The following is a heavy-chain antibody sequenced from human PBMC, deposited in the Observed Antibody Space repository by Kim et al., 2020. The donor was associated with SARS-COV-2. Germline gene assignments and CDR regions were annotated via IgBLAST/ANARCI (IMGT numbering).Heavy chain of an antibody. V-gene: IGHV3-43D*03. CDR3: AKDIEEMDYYYGMDV. CDR1: GFTFDDYA. D-gene: IGHD2-8*01. Sequence: GGSLRLSCAASGFTFDDYAMHWVRQAPGKGLEWVSLISWDGGSTYYADSVKGRFTISRDNSKNSLYLQMNSLRAEDTALYYCAKDIEEMDYYYGMDVWGQGTTVTVSS. J-gene: IGHJ6*02. CDR2: ISWDGGST.